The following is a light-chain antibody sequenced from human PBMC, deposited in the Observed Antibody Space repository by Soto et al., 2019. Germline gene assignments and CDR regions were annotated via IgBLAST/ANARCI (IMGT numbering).Light chain of an antibody. CDR3: QSYDSSPSGSRV. J-gene: IGLJ2*01. Sequence: QSVLTQPPSVSGAPGQRVTISCTGSRTNIGAGYNVQWYQQVPGTAPKLLIYANNNRPSGVPDRFSGSKSGTSASRAITGLQAEDEADYYCQSYDSSPSGSRVFGGGTKLTVL. V-gene: IGLV1-40*01. CDR2: ANN. CDR1: RTNIGAGYN.